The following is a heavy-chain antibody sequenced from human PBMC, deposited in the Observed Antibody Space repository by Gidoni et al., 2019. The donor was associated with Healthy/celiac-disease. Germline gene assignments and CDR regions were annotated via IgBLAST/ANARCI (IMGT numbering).Heavy chain of an antibody. CDR1: GYTFTSYA. CDR3: ARAGLPFIAAAGTWFDP. Sequence: QVQLVQSGAEVKKPGASVKVSCKASGYTFTSYAMHWVRQAPGQRLEWMGWINAGNGNTKYSQKFQGRVTITRDTSASTAYMELSSLRSEDTAVYYCARAGLPFIAAAGTWFDPWGQGTLVTVSS. D-gene: IGHD6-13*01. CDR2: INAGNGNT. J-gene: IGHJ5*02. V-gene: IGHV1-3*01.